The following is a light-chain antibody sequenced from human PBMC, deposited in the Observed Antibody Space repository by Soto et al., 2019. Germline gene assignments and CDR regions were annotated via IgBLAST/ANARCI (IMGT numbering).Light chain of an antibody. Sequence: EIVLTQSPGTLSLSPGERATLSCRASQSVSSSYLAWYQRRPGQAPRLLIHGASNRATGIPDRFSGSGSGTDFNLTISRLEPEDFAVYYCQQYGSSFYTFGQGTKLEIK. CDR1: QSVSSSY. V-gene: IGKV3-20*01. CDR3: QQYGSSFYT. J-gene: IGKJ2*01. CDR2: GAS.